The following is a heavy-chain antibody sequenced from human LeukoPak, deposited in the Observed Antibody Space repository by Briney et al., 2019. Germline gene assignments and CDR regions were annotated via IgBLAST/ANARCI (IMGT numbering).Heavy chain of an antibody. Sequence: GGSLRLSCAASGFIFSDYDVHWVRQAPGKGLDWVSSTSNSGGTAYSADSVKGRFTISRDNSKNTLYLQMNSLTAGDTAVYYCAKIGSSANFDYWGQGTLVTVSS. V-gene: IGHV3-23*01. CDR3: AKIGSSANFDY. CDR1: GFIFSDYD. CDR2: TSNSGGTA. J-gene: IGHJ4*02. D-gene: IGHD2-15*01.